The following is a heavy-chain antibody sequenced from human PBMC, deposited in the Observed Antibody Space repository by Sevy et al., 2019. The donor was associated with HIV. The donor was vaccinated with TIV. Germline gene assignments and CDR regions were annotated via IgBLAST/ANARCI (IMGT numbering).Heavy chain of an antibody. CDR3: ARGGDLLTGYDQTGVVY. V-gene: IGHV1-8*01. CDR2: MNPNRGNT. J-gene: IGHJ4*02. CDR1: GYTFTSYD. D-gene: IGHD3-9*01. Sequence: ASVKVSCKASGYTFTSYDINWVRQATGQGLEWMGWMNPNRGNTGYAQKFQGRVTMTRNTSISTAYMELSSLRSEDTAVYYCARGGDLLTGYDQTGVVYWGQGTLVTVSS.